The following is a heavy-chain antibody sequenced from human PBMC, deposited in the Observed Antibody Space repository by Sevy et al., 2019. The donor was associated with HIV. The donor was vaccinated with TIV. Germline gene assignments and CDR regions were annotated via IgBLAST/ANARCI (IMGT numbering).Heavy chain of an antibody. CDR1: GFTFSNYA. CDR2: ISRSGSST. CDR3: ATVDVVVPVADYGLDV. Sequence: GGSLRLSCAASGFTFSNYAMSWVRQAPGKGLEWVSSISRSGSSTEYADSVKGRFTISRDNSMNTLYLQMNSLRAEDTAVYYCATVDVVVPVADYGLDVWGQGTTVTVSS. V-gene: IGHV3-23*01. J-gene: IGHJ6*02. D-gene: IGHD2-2*01.